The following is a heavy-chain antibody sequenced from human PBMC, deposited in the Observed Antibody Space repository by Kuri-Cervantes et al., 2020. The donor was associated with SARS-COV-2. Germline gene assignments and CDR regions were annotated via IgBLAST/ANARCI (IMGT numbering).Heavy chain of an antibody. V-gene: IGHV4-59*11. J-gene: IGHJ4*02. D-gene: IGHD3-16*01. CDR1: GGSISSHY. Sequence: SETLSLTCTVSGGSISSHYWSWIRQPPGKGLGWIGYIYYSGSTNYNPSLKSRVTISVDTSKNQLSLKLSSVTAADTAVYYCARGNVGGLDYWGQGTLVTVSS. CDR3: ARGNVGGLDY. CDR2: IYYSGST.